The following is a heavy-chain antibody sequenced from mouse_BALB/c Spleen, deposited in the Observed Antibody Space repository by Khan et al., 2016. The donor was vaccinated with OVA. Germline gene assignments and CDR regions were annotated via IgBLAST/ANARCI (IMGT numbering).Heavy chain of an antibody. V-gene: IGHV1S132*01. CDR1: GYIFTSYW. CDR2: IYPGTGST. Sequence: QVQLQQSGAELVRPGASVKLSCKTSGYIFTSYWIHWVKQRSGQGLAWIARIYPGTGSTYYNERLKGKATLNADKSSTTAYMKHSSLKSEDSAVYFCARSDYSRTYAIDYLGQGTSVTVSS. CDR3: ARSDYSRTYAIDY. D-gene: IGHD2-13*01. J-gene: IGHJ4*01.